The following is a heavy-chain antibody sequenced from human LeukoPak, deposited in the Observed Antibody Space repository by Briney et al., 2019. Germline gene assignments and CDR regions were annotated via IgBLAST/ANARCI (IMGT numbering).Heavy chain of an antibody. V-gene: IGHV3-64*01. J-gene: IGHJ6*02. CDR3: ARAIILSGSRAYYYYYGMDV. D-gene: IGHD3-9*01. CDR1: GFTFSSYA. Sequence: GGSLRLSCAASGFTFSSYAMHWVRQAPGKGLEYVSAISSNGGSTYYANSVKGRFTISRDNSKNTLYLQMGSLGAEDMAVYYCARAIILSGSRAYYYYYGMDVWGQGTTVTVSS. CDR2: ISSNGGST.